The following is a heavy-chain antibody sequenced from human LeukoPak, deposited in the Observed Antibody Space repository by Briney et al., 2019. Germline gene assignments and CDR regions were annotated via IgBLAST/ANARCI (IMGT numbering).Heavy chain of an antibody. V-gene: IGHV4-59*01. Sequence: SETLSLTCTVSGGSISSYYWSWIRQPPGKGLEWIGYIYYSGSTNYNPSLKSRVTISVDTSKNQFSLKLSSVTAADTAVYYCARVLVGRYFDWPSRSESFDIWGQGTMVTVSS. J-gene: IGHJ3*02. CDR3: ARVLVGRYFDWPSRSESFDI. D-gene: IGHD3-9*01. CDR2: IYYSGST. CDR1: GGSISSYY.